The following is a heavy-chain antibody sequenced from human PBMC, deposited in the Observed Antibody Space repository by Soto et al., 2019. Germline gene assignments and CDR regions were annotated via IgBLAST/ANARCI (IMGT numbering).Heavy chain of an antibody. D-gene: IGHD3-10*01. CDR3: ARRPPLYASESSRFDI. CDR1: GDSIINSGNY. CDR2: MDYSGDT. Sequence: SETLSLTSCASGDSIINSGNYLDWIKRRPGKGLEWIGTMDYSGDTSYNPSLRSRVTISADTAKNQFSLRLSSVSVADTAVYYCARRPPLYASESSRFDIWGQGALVTVSS. V-gene: IGHV4-39*01. J-gene: IGHJ4*02.